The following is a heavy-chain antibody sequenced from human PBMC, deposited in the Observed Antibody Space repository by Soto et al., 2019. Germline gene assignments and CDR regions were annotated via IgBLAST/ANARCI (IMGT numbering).Heavy chain of an antibody. CDR2: MNPNSGNT. CDR3: ARGAAAAGPNWFDP. J-gene: IGHJ5*02. D-gene: IGHD6-13*01. V-gene: IGHV1-8*01. Sequence: GASVKVSCKASGYTFSKFGVSWVRQATGQGLEWMGWMNPNSGNTGYAQTFQGRVTMTRNTSISTAYMELSSLRSEDTAVYYCARGAAAAGPNWFDPWGQGTLVTVSS. CDR1: GYTFSKFG.